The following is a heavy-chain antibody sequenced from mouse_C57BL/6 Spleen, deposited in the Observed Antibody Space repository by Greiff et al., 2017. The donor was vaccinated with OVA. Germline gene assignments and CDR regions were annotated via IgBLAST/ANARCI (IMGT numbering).Heavy chain of an antibody. D-gene: IGHD2-4*01. J-gene: IGHJ4*01. CDR1: GYTFTDYY. CDR3: ARSDYDWVYAMDY. V-gene: IGHV1-26*01. Sequence: EVQLQQSGPELVKPGASVKISCKASGYTFTDYYMNWVKQSHGKSLEWIGDINPNNGGTSYNQKFKGKATLTVDKSSSTAYMELRSLTSEDSAVYYCARSDYDWVYAMDYWGQGTSVTVSS. CDR2: INPNNGGT.